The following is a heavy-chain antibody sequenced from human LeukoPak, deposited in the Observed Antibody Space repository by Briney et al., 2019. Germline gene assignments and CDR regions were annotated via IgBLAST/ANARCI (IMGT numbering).Heavy chain of an antibody. J-gene: IGHJ4*02. Sequence: GGSLRLSCAASGFTFSSYGMSWVRQAPGKGLEWVSAISGSGGSTYYADSVKGRFTISRDNSKNTLYLQMNSLRAEDTAVYYCARMTSRLRYFDWLLEGFDYWGQGTLVTVSS. CDR3: ARMTSRLRYFDWLLEGFDY. D-gene: IGHD3-9*01. CDR1: GFTFSSYG. CDR2: ISGSGGST. V-gene: IGHV3-23*01.